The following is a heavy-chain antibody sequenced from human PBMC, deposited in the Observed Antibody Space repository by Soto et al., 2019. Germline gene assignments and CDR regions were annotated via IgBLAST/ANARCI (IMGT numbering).Heavy chain of an antibody. D-gene: IGHD1-7*01. Sequence: PSQTLSLTCAVSGGCFTSNNWWTWVRQPPGQGLEWIGEIYRTGSTNYNPSLKSRVTISLDTSEKQFSLKVTSLTAADTAVYYGASRDPGTSVDYWGQGTLVTVSS. CDR1: GGCFTSNNW. CDR2: IYRTGST. V-gene: IGHV4-4*02. CDR3: ASRDPGTSVDY. J-gene: IGHJ4*02.